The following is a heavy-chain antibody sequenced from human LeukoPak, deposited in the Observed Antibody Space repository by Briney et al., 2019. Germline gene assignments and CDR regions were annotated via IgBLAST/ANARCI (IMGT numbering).Heavy chain of an antibody. CDR2: IYTSGST. J-gene: IGHJ4*02. V-gene: IGHV4-4*07. D-gene: IGHD3-22*01. Sequence: SETLSLTCTVSGGSISSYYWSWMRQPAGKGLEWIGRIYTSGSTNYNPSLKSRVTMSVDTSKNQFSLKLSSVTAADTAVYYCARGGITYYDSSGLDYWGQGTLVTVSS. CDR3: ARGGITYYDSSGLDY. CDR1: GGSISSYY.